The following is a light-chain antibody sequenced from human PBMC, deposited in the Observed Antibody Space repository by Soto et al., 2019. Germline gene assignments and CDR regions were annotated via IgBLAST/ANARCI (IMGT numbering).Light chain of an antibody. CDR2: DNN. CDR3: GTWDSSLSAGV. Sequence: QSVLTQPPSVSAAPGQKVTISCSGSSSHIGNNYVSWYQQLPGTAPKLLIYDNNKRPSGIPDRFSGSKSGTSATLGITGLQTGDEAEYYCGTWDSSLSAGVFGGGTKLTVL. J-gene: IGLJ2*01. CDR1: SSHIGNNY. V-gene: IGLV1-51*01.